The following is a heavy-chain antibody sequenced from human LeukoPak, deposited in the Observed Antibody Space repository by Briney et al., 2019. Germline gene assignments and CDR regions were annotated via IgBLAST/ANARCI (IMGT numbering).Heavy chain of an antibody. CDR2: IGHGGDT. CDR3: TALGDSIY. Sequence: GGSLRLSCAASGFAFSSYDMHWVRQVSGKGLEWVSAIGHGGDTYYADFVTDPFTSSSDNAKNYFFLQMNSLRAGDTAVYFCTALGDSIYWGQGTLVTVSS. CDR1: GFAFSSYD. J-gene: IGHJ4*02. V-gene: IGHV3-13*01. D-gene: IGHD1-26*01.